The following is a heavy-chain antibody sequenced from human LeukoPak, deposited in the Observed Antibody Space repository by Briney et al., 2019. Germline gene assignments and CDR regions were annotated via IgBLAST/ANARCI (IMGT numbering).Heavy chain of an antibody. V-gene: IGHV3-48*02. D-gene: IGHD3-10*01. CDR2: ISTSSTTM. Sequence: PGGFLRLSCAAAGFTFSTYSMSWVRQAPGKGLEWVSYISTSSTTMYHADSVKGRFTISRDNAKNSLYLQMNSLRDEDTAVYYCARDHYSGSGSYYNAFGDWGQGTLVTVSS. J-gene: IGHJ4*02. CDR1: GFTFSTYS. CDR3: ARDHYSGSGSYYNAFGD.